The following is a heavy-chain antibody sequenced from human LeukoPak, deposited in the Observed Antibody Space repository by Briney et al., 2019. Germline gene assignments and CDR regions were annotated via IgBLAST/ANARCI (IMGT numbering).Heavy chain of an antibody. J-gene: IGHJ4*02. D-gene: IGHD3-10*01. CDR1: GYTFTGYY. CDR3: ARDLGYGSGSYYKPFDY. V-gene: IGHV1-2*02. Sequence: ASVKVSCKASGYTFTGYYMHWVRQAPGQGLEWMGWINPNSGGTNYAQKFQGRVTMTRDTSISTAYMELSRLRSDDTAVYYCARDLGYGSGSYYKPFDYWGQGTLVTVSS. CDR2: INPNSGGT.